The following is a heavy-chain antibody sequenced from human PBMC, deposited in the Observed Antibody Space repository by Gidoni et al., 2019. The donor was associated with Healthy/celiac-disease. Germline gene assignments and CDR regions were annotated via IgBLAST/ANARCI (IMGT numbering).Heavy chain of an antibody. V-gene: IGHV4-31*03. J-gene: IGHJ4*02. Sequence: QVQLQESGPGLVKPSQTLSLTCTVTGGSISSGGYYWSWIRQHPGKGLEWIGYIYYSGSTYYHPSLKSRVTISVDTSKNQFSLKLSSVTAADTAVYYCARDELGVAGFDYWGQGTLVTVSS. CDR2: IYYSGST. CDR3: ARDELGVAGFDY. CDR1: GGSISSGGYY. D-gene: IGHD6-19*01.